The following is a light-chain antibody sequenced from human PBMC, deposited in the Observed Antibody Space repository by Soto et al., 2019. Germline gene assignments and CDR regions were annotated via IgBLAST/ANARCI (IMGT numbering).Light chain of an antibody. CDR2: WAS. Sequence: DIVMTQSPDSLAVSPGERATINCKSSQSVLYSSNNKNYLAWYQQKPGQPPRLLIYWASTREAGVPDRFTGSGYGTDFTLTISSLQDEDVVVYYCQQYDRGRTFGHGTKVEIK. CDR3: QQYDRGRT. V-gene: IGKV4-1*01. J-gene: IGKJ1*01. CDR1: QSVLYSSNNKNY.